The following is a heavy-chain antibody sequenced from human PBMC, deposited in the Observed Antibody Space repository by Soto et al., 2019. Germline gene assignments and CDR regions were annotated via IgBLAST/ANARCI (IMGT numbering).Heavy chain of an antibody. CDR2: ISGSGGST. J-gene: IGHJ4*02. Sequence: GGSLRLSCAASGFTFSSYAMSWVRQAPGKGLEWVSAISGSGGSTYYADSVKGRFTISRDNSKNTLYLQMNSLRAEDTAVYYCAKQRWELLRDKYYFDYWGQGTLVTVSS. D-gene: IGHD1-26*01. CDR1: GFTFSSYA. V-gene: IGHV3-23*01. CDR3: AKQRWELLRDKYYFDY.